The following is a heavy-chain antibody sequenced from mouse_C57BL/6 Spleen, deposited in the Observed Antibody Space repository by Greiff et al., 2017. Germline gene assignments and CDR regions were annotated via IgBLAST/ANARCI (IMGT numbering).Heavy chain of an antibody. CDR3: ARRGATQAYYYAMDY. CDR2: ISSGSSTI. Sequence: EVQVVESGGGLVKPGGSLTLSCAASGFTFSDYGMHWVRQAPENGLEWVAYISSGSSTIYYADTVTGRFIISRDNAKNTLFLQMTRRRSEDTAMYYCARRGATQAYYYAMDYWGQGTSVTVSS. CDR1: GFTFSDYG. D-gene: IGHD3-1*01. V-gene: IGHV5-17*01. J-gene: IGHJ4*01.